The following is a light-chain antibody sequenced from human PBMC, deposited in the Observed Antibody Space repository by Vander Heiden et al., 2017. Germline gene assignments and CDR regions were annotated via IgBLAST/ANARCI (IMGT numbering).Light chain of an antibody. CDR2: GAS. CDR1: QSASSSY. V-gene: IGKV3-20*01. J-gene: IGKJ1*01. Sequence: EIVLTQSPGTLSLSPGERATLSCRASQSASSSYLAWYQQKPGQAPRLLICGASSRATGIPDRFSGSGSGTDFTLTISRLEPEDFAVYYCQQYGSSPRTFGQGTKVEIK. CDR3: QQYGSSPRT.